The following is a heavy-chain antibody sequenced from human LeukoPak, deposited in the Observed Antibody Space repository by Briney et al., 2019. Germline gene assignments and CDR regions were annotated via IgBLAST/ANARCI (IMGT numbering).Heavy chain of an antibody. CDR3: ASSRDVATIPQFDY. CDR2: ISAYNGNT. V-gene: IGHV1-18*01. D-gene: IGHD5-12*01. CDR1: GYTFTSYG. Sequence: GASVKVSCKASGYTFTSYGISWVRQAPGQGLEWMGWISAYNGNTNYAQKLQGRVTMTTDTSTSTAYMELRSLRSDDTAVYYCASSRDVATIPQFDYWGQGTLVTVSS. J-gene: IGHJ4*02.